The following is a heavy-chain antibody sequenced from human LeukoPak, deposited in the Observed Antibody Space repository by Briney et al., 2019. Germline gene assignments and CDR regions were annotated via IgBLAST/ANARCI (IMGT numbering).Heavy chain of an antibody. Sequence: GGSLRPSCGASGLTFSSSAIHWVRQAPGKGLEWVAVISYDGSKKYYADSVKGRFTISRDNSKNTLYLQMNSLRAEDTAVYYCARNPYGDYNFDYWGQGTLVTVSS. CDR1: GLTFSSSA. D-gene: IGHD4-17*01. V-gene: IGHV3-30-3*01. CDR2: ISYDGSKK. CDR3: ARNPYGDYNFDY. J-gene: IGHJ4*02.